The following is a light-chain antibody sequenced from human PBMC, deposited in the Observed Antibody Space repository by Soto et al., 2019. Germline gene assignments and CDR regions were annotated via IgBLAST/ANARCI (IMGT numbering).Light chain of an antibody. J-gene: IGKJ2*01. CDR1: QSISTW. CDR2: KAS. V-gene: IGKV1-5*03. Sequence: DIQMTQSPSTLSASVGDRVTITCWASQSISTWLAWYQQKPGKAPKLLIYKASTLESGVPSRFTGSGSGTEFTLTISCLQPDDFATYSCQQYNSSPYTFGQGTKLEIK. CDR3: QQYNSSPYT.